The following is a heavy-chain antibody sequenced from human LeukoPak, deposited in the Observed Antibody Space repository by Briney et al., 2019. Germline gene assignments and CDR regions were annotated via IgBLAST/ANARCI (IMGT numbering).Heavy chain of an antibody. CDR1: GGSISSRSYY. CDR2: INFSGST. V-gene: IGHV4-39*01. CDR3: ARLAVGEPLDY. J-gene: IGHJ4*02. Sequence: SETLSLTCPVSGGSISSRSYYCGWIRQPPGKGLEYIGCINFSGSTYYNPSLKSPCTISVDTSKSQCSLKMNSVTAVDTAVYYCARLAVGEPLDYWGQGTLVTVSS. D-gene: IGHD3-10*01.